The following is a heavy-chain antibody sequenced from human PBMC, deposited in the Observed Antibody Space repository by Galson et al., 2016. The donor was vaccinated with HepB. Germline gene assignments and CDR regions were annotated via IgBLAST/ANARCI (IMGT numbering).Heavy chain of an antibody. D-gene: IGHD1-26*01. CDR2: ISGDGSP. CDR3: ARDRGLYSCTWY. J-gene: IGHJ4*02. Sequence: SVRLSCADSGFTFRSYAMSWVRQAPGKGLEWVARISGDGSPYYVDSMQGRFTISSDNSKDTLYLQMISLRAEDTAVYYCARDRGLYSCTWYWGQGTLVTVSS. V-gene: IGHV3-23*01. CDR1: GFTFRSYA.